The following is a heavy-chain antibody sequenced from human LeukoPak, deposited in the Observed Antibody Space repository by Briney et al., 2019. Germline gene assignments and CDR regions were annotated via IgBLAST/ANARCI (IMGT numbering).Heavy chain of an antibody. V-gene: IGHV3-74*01. J-gene: IGHJ4*02. CDR1: GFTFSSYW. Sequence: PGGSLRLSCAASGFTFSSYWMHWVRQAPGKGLVWVSRINTDGSSTSYADSVKGRFTISRDNAKNTLYLRMNSLRAEDTAVYYCARTVPGYFFDYWGQGTLVTVSS. D-gene: IGHD3-10*01. CDR2: INTDGSST. CDR3: ARTVPGYFFDY.